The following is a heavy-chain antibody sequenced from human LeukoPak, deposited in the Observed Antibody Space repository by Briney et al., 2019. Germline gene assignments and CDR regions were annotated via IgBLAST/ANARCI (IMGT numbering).Heavy chain of an antibody. D-gene: IGHD3-22*01. Sequence: PSETLSLTCTVSGGSIYSTSHYWNWIRQPAGKGLEWIGRIYISGSTNYNPSLKSRVTISLDTSKNQFSLKLSSVTAADTAVYHCARSSDSSGYTDAFDIWGQGTMVTVSS. CDR1: GGSIYSTSHY. V-gene: IGHV4-61*02. CDR3: ARSSDSSGYTDAFDI. CDR2: IYISGST. J-gene: IGHJ3*02.